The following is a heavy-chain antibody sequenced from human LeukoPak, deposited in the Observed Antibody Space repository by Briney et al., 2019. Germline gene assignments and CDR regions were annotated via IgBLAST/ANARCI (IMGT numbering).Heavy chain of an antibody. V-gene: IGHV4-39*01. CDR3: ARHGGYVEMATSYYYYYYMDV. D-gene: IGHD5-24*01. Sequence: NPSETLSLTCTVSGGSISSSSYYWGWIRQPPGKGLEWIGSIYYSGSTYYNPSLKSRVTISVDTSKNQFSLKLSSVTAADTAVYYCARHGGYVEMATSYYYYYYMDVWGKGTTVTISS. J-gene: IGHJ6*03. CDR2: IYYSGST. CDR1: GGSISSSSYY.